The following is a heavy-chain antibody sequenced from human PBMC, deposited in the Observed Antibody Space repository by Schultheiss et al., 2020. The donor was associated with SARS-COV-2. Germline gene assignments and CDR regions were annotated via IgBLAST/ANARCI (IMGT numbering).Heavy chain of an antibody. CDR3: ARGVGDASTNTILNAFDI. CDR1: GFTFSSYG. D-gene: IGHD3-3*01. V-gene: IGHV3-30*03. Sequence: GGSLRLSCAASGFTFSSYGMHWVRQAPGKGLEWVAVISYDGSNKYYADSVKGRFTISRDTAKNTLYLRMNSLRYEDTAMYYCARGVGDASTNTILNAFDIWGPGTMVTVSS. CDR2: ISYDGSNK. J-gene: IGHJ3*02.